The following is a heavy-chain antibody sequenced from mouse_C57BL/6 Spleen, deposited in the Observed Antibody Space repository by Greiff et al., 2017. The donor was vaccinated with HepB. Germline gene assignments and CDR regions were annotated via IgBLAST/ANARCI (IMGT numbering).Heavy chain of an antibody. Sequence: EVKLVESGPELVKPGASVKMSCKASGYTFTDYNMHWVKQSHGKSLEWIGYINPNNGGTSYNQKFKGKATLTVNKSSSTAYMELRSLTSEDSAVYYCARPYGKRDYYAMDYWGQGTSVTVSS. CDR2: INPNNGGT. CDR1: GYTFTDYN. V-gene: IGHV1-22*01. D-gene: IGHD2-1*01. CDR3: ARPYGKRDYYAMDY. J-gene: IGHJ4*01.